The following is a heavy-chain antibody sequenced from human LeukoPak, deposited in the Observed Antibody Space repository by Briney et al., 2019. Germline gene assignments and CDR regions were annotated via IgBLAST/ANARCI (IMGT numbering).Heavy chain of an antibody. CDR2: INGGGGRK. CDR3: AKGAYDYIQVAYFDY. D-gene: IGHD5-12*01. J-gene: IGHJ4*02. CDR1: GFTISSNY. Sequence: GGSLRLSCAASGFTISSNYMTWVRQAPGKGLEWVAGINGGGGRKYYEDSVKGRFTISRDNSKNTLYLQVNSLTAEDTAVYYCAKGAYDYIQVAYFDYWGQGTLVTVSS. V-gene: IGHV3-23*01.